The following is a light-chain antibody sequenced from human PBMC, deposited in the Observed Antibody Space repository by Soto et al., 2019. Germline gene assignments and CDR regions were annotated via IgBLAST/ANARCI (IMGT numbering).Light chain of an antibody. CDR1: SSDVGGYNY. CDR2: DVS. CDR3: NSYTSSYTRI. Sequence: QSALTQPASVSGSPGQSITISCTGTSSDVGGYNYVSWYQQHPGKAPKLMIYDVSNRPSGVSNRFSGSKSGNTASLTISGLQAEDEADYYCNSYTSSYTRIFGTGTKLTVL. V-gene: IGLV2-14*03. J-gene: IGLJ1*01.